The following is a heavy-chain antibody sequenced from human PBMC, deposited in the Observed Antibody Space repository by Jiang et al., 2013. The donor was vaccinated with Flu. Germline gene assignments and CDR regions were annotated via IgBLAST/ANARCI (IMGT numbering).Heavy chain of an antibody. CDR1: GGTFSSYA. CDR2: IIPIFGTA. CDR3: ARDGDGGRDIATGDTVGWFDP. V-gene: IGHV1-69*01. D-gene: IGHD7-27*01. J-gene: IGHJ5*02. Sequence: GSSVKVSCKASGGTFSSYAISWVRQAPGQGLEWMGGIIPIFGTANYAQKFQGRVTITADESTSTAYMELSSLRSEDTAVYYCARDGDGGRDIATGDTVGWFDPWGQGTLVTVSS.